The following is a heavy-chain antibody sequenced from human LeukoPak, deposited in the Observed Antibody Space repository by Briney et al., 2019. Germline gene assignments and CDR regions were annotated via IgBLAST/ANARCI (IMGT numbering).Heavy chain of an antibody. Sequence: GGSLRLSCAASGFTFSSYAMSWVRQAPGKGLEWVSAISGSGGSTYYADSVKGRFPIHRHNSKNMVYSQMNSLRAEDTAVYYCAKRAGYCSGGSCFTTFDYWGQGTLVTVSS. J-gene: IGHJ4*02. CDR2: ISGSGGST. D-gene: IGHD2-15*01. CDR3: AKRAGYCSGGSCFTTFDY. V-gene: IGHV3-23*01. CDR1: GFTFSSYA.